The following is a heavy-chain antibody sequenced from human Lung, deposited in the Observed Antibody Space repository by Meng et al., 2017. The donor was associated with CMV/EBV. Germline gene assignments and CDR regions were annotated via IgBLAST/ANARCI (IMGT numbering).Heavy chain of an antibody. CDR1: GGSISSSNW. J-gene: IGHJ4*02. D-gene: IGHD6-19*01. CDR3: ASFPPPGKQWLVTDY. CDR2: IYHSGST. Sequence: QGHATGSGQGLVKPSGTLSLTCAVSGGSISSSNWWSWVRQPPGKGLEWIGEIYHSGSTNYNPSLKSRVTISVDKSKNQFSLKLSSVTAADTAVYYCASFPPPGKQWLVTDYWGQGTLVTVSS. V-gene: IGHV4-4*02.